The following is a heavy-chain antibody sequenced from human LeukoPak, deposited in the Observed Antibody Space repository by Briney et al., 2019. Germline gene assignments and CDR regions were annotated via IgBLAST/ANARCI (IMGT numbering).Heavy chain of an antibody. CDR1: GYTFTSYY. CDR2: INPSSGST. J-gene: IGHJ5*02. Sequence: ASVKVSCKASGYTFTSYYMHWVRQAPGQGLEWMGIINPSSGSTTYAQKFQGRVTMTRDTSTSTVYMELSSLTSEDTAVYYCARDPVGGLGSGYWFDPWGQGTLVTVSS. D-gene: IGHD3-3*01. V-gene: IGHV1-46*01. CDR3: ARDPVGGLGSGYWFDP.